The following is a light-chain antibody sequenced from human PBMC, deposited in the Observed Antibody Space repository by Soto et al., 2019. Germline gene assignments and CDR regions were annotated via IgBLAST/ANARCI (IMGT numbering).Light chain of an antibody. CDR3: QQYGSSPRYT. CDR1: QSVSSSY. J-gene: IGKJ2*01. CDR2: GAS. Sequence: EIVLTQSPGTLSLSPGERATLSCRASQSVSSSYLAWYQQKPGQAPRLLIYGASSRATGIPDRFSGSGSGTDVTLTISRLEPEDFAVNYCQQYGSSPRYTFGHGTKLEIK. V-gene: IGKV3-20*01.